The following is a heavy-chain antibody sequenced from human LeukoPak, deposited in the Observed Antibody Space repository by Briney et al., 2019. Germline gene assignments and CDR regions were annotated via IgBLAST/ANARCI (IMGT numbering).Heavy chain of an antibody. J-gene: IGHJ4*02. CDR1: GASISRFH. Sequence: PSETLSLTCTVSGASISRFHWTWIRQPAGKGLEWIGLIYSSGSTIYNPSLKSRVAMSVDMTKNQLSLKLSSVTAADTAMYYCARKDGDYWGQGTLVTVSS. CDR2: IYSSGST. V-gene: IGHV4-4*07. CDR3: ARKDGDY.